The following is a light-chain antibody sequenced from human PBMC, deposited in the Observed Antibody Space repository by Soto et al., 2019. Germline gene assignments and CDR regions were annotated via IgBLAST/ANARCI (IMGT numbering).Light chain of an antibody. J-gene: IGKJ1*01. V-gene: IGKV1-17*01. CDR1: QGLRND. CDR2: AAS. CDR3: LQHNSYPWT. Sequence: DIQMTQSPSSLSASVGDRVTITCRARQGLRNDLGWYQQRQGKAPKRLIYAASSLQIGVPSRFSGSGSGTEFTLTISSMQPEDFATYYCLQHNSYPWTFGQGTKVEIK.